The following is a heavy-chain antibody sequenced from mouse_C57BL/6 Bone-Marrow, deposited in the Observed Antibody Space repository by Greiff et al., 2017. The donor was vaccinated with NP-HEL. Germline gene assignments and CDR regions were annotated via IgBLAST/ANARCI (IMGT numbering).Heavy chain of an antibody. CDR3: ARDLYGSSYGYFDV. CDR1: GYTFTDYY. Sequence: VQLQQSGPELVKPGASVKISCKASGYTFTDYYMNWVKQSHGKSLEWIGDINPNNGGTSYNQKFKGKATLTVDKSSSTAYMELRSLTSEDSAVYYCARDLYGSSYGYFDVWGTGTTVTVSS. J-gene: IGHJ1*03. D-gene: IGHD1-1*01. V-gene: IGHV1-26*01. CDR2: INPNNGGT.